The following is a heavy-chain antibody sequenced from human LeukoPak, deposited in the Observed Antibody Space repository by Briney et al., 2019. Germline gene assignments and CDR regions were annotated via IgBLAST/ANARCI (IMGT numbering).Heavy chain of an antibody. CDR1: GYTFTSYY. J-gene: IGHJ5*02. D-gene: IGHD6-13*01. V-gene: IGHV1-2*02. CDR2: INPNSGGT. CDR3: ATTGQQLVDGDWFDP. Sequence: ASVKVSCKASGYTFTSYYMNWVRQAPGQGLEWMGWINPNSGGTNYAQKFQDRVTMTRDTSINTAYMELSRLRSDDTAVYYCATTGQQLVDGDWFDPWGQGTLVTVSS.